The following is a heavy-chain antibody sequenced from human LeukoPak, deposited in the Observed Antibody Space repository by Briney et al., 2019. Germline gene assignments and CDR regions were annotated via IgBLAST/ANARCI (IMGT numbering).Heavy chain of an antibody. Sequence: ASVKVSCKAFGYIFINYGINWVRQAPGQGLEWLGWISGYNGNTDYAQKFQGRVTMTTDTSTSTAYMELRSLRSDDTAVYYCARDGSRSSSWFDPWGQGPLVTVSS. V-gene: IGHV1-18*01. D-gene: IGHD2-2*01. CDR2: ISGYNGNT. CDR1: GYIFINYG. CDR3: ARDGSRSSSWFDP. J-gene: IGHJ5*02.